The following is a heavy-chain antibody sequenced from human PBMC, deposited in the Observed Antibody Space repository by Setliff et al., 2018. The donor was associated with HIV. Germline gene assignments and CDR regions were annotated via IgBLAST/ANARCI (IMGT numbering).Heavy chain of an antibody. D-gene: IGHD3-10*01. CDR3: ARERVVRGVVDAGTPQIFDN. V-gene: IGHV4-4*07. CDR2: VRTSSDT. J-gene: IGHJ4*02. Sequence: PSETLSLTCTVSGGSIKSYSWSWIRLPAGKGLEWIGRVRTSSDTNYNPSLQSRVAMSVDTSKNQFSLNLNSVTAAATARYYCARERVVRGVVDAGTPQIFDNWGQGVLVTVSS. CDR1: GGSIKSYS.